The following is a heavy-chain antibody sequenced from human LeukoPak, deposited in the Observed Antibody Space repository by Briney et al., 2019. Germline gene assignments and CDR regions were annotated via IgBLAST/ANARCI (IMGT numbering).Heavy chain of an antibody. CDR2: INPSGGST. CDR3: ARKREVGVGRNAFDI. J-gene: IGHJ3*02. CDR1: AHTFTSYY. V-gene: IGHV1-46*01. D-gene: IGHD1-26*01. Sequence: GASVKLSCKASAHTFTSYYMHWVRQAPGQGLEWMGIINPSGGSTGYAQKFQGRVTMTRDTSTSTVYMELSSLRSDDTAVYYCARKREVGVGRNAFDIWGQGTMVTVSS.